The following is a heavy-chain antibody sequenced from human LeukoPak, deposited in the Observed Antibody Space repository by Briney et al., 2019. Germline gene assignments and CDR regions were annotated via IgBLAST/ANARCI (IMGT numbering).Heavy chain of an antibody. Sequence: ASVKVSCKASGYTFTGYYMHWVRQAPGQGLEWMGWINPNSGGTNYARKFQGRVTMTRDTSISTAYMELSRLRSDDTAVYYCAREMARRAFDYWGQGTLVTVSS. CDR1: GYTFTGYY. J-gene: IGHJ4*02. CDR3: AREMARRAFDY. V-gene: IGHV1-2*02. CDR2: INPNSGGT. D-gene: IGHD5-24*01.